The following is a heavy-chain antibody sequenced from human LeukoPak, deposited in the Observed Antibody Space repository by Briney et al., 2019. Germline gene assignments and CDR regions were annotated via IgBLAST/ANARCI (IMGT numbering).Heavy chain of an antibody. D-gene: IGHD6-13*01. CDR1: GGSISSSYSY. Sequence: SETLSLTCTVSGGSISSSYSYWGWIRQPPGKGLEWIGNIYYSGSTSYNPSLRSRVTISVDKSKNQFFLKLSSVTATDTAVYYCARRVHSSSWSSYFDYWGQETLVTVSS. V-gene: IGHV4-39*07. J-gene: IGHJ4*02. CDR3: ARRVHSSSWSSYFDY. CDR2: IYYSGST.